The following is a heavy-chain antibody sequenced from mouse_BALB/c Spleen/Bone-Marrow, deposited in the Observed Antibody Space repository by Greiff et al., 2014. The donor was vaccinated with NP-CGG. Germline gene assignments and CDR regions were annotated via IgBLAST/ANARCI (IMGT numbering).Heavy chain of an antibody. CDR2: INPSTGYT. V-gene: IGHV1-7*01. CDR3: ARIYYYGRDY. CDR1: GYTFTNYW. J-gene: IGHJ2*01. D-gene: IGHD1-1*01. Sequence: VQGVESGAELAKPGASVKMSCKASGYTFTNYWMHRVKQRPGQGLEWIGYINPSTGYTEYNQKFKDKATLTADKSSSTAYMQLSSLTSEDSAVYYCARIYYYGRDYWGQGTTLTVSS.